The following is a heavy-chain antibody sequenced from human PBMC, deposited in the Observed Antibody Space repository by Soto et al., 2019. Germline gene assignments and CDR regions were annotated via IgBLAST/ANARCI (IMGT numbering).Heavy chain of an antibody. Sequence: NPSETLSLTCTVSGGSVSSGSYYWSWIRQPPGKGLEWIGYIYYSGSTNYNPSLKSRVTISVDTSKNQFSLKLSSVTAADTAVYYCARETYDFWSGYFPAWGQGTLVTVSS. CDR2: IYYSGST. J-gene: IGHJ5*02. CDR1: GGSVSSGSYY. V-gene: IGHV4-61*01. D-gene: IGHD3-3*01. CDR3: ARETYDFWSGYFPA.